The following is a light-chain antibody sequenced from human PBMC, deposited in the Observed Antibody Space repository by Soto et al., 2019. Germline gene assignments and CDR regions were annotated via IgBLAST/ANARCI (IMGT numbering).Light chain of an antibody. V-gene: IGLV2-14*01. Sequence: QSALTQPASVSASPGQSITISCAGTSSDVGGWPHVSWYQQHPGKAPKLVIYEVSNRPSGVSSRFSGSKSGNTPSLTISGLQAEDEADYYCSTYTSTNTWVFGGGTKLTVL. J-gene: IGLJ3*02. CDR1: SSDVGGWPH. CDR3: STYTSTNTWV. CDR2: EVS.